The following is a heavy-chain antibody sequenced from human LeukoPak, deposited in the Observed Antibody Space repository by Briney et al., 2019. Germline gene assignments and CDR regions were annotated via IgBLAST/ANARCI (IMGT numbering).Heavy chain of an antibody. Sequence: GESLKISCKASGYSFTSYWIAWVRQMPGKGLEWMGIIYPGDSDTRYSPSFQGQVTISADKSISTAYLQWSSLKASDSAMYYCARHRIAVAGLNYYYYMDVWGKGTTVTVSS. J-gene: IGHJ6*03. CDR3: ARHRIAVAGLNYYYYMDV. D-gene: IGHD6-19*01. CDR1: GYSFTSYW. CDR2: IYPGDSDT. V-gene: IGHV5-51*01.